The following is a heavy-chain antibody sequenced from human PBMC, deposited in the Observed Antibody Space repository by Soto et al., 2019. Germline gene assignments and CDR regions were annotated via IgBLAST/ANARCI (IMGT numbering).Heavy chain of an antibody. D-gene: IGHD6-13*01. CDR2: ISGSGDST. CDR1: GLTFRSYA. CDR3: ARRGPGTYFDY. V-gene: IGHV3-23*01. Sequence: GGSLRLSCAASGLTFRSYAMNWVRQAPGKGLEWVSVISGSGDSTYYADSVKGRFTISRDNSKNTLYLQMNSLRTEDTAVYYCARRGPGTYFDYWGQGTLVTVSS. J-gene: IGHJ4*02.